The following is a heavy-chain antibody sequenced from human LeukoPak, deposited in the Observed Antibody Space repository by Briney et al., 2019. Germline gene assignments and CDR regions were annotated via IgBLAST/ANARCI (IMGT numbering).Heavy chain of an antibody. CDR1: GVSISSSNSY. Sequence: SETLSLTCTVSGVSISSSNSYWGWIRQPPGKGLEWIGSIYYSGNTYYNASLKSQVSISIDTSKNQFSLRLTSVTAADTAVYYCAKDSSSYFDYWGQGTLVTVSS. V-gene: IGHV4-39*02. D-gene: IGHD6-13*01. CDR3: AKDSSSYFDY. J-gene: IGHJ4*02. CDR2: IYYSGNT.